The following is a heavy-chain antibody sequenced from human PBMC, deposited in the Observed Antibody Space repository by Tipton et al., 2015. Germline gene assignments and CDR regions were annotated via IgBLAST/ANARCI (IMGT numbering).Heavy chain of an antibody. CDR2: INHSGST. J-gene: IGHJ4*02. V-gene: IGHV4-39*07. CDR3: ARVPGQWLDN. Sequence: TLSLTCTVSGGSISSSSYYWAWIRQPPGKGLEWIGEINHSGSTNYNPSLKSRVTISVDTSKNQFSLKVNSVTAADTAVYYCARVPGQWLDNWGRGTLVTVSS. D-gene: IGHD6-19*01. CDR1: GGSISSSSYY.